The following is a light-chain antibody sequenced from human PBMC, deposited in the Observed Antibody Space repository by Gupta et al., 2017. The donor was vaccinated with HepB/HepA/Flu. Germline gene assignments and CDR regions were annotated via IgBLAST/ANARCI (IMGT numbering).Light chain of an antibody. CDR1: SSDVGSYNL. CDR3: CSYAGSSTRVV. V-gene: IGLV2-23*02. J-gene: IGLJ2*01. CDR2: EVS. Sequence: QSALPQPASVSGSPGQSIPISCTGTSSDVGSYNLDSWYQQHPGKAPKLMIYEVSKRPSGVSNRFSGSKSGNTASLTIAGLQAEDEADYYCCSYAGSSTRVVFGGGTKLTVL.